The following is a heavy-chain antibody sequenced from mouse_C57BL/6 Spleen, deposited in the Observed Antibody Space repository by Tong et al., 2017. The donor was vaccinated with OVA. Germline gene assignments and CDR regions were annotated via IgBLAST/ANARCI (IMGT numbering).Heavy chain of an antibody. D-gene: IGHD1-1*01. V-gene: IGHV1-39*01. Sequence: EVQLQESGPELVEPGASVKISCKASGYSFTDYNMNWVKQSNGKSLEWIGVINPNYGTTSYNQKFKGKATLTVDQSSSTAYMQLNSLTSEDSAVYFCAPLLLRPHYAMDYWGQGTSVTVSS. CDR1: GYSFTDYN. CDR2: INPNYGTT. J-gene: IGHJ4*01. CDR3: APLLLRPHYAMDY.